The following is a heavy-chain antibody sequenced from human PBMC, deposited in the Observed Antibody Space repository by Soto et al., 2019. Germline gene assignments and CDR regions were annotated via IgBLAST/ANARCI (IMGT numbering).Heavy chain of an antibody. D-gene: IGHD1-1*01. V-gene: IGHV2-5*02. J-gene: IGHJ4*02. CDR3: PPVLRGEIWN. Sequence: QITLEESGPTLVKPTQTLTLTCNFSGFSLSTSGLGVSWIRQPPGKALEWLALIYWDDDDRYSPSLKRRLSSMTDASQNQVVLTLTNVHRAATAPYFCPPVLRGEIWNGGQGPLATVSS. CDR2: IYWDDDD. CDR1: GFSLSTSGLG.